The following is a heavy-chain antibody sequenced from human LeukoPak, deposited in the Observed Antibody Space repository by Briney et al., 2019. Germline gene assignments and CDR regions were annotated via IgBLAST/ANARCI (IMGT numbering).Heavy chain of an antibody. Sequence: GASVKVSCKASGYTLTDYYMHWVRQAPGQGLEWMGRINPNTGTTNYAQKFQGRVTMTRDTSINTAYMELSSLRSDDTAVYYCARVSSSGGYYSYDTFNIWGQGTMVTVSS. J-gene: IGHJ3*02. D-gene: IGHD3-22*01. V-gene: IGHV1-2*06. CDR1: GYTLTDYY. CDR3: ARVSSSGGYYSYDTFNI. CDR2: INPNTGTT.